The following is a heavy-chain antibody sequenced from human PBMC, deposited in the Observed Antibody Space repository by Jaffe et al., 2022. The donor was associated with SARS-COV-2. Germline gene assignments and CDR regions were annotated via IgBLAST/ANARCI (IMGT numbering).Heavy chain of an antibody. Sequence: EVQLVESGGGLVQPGGSLRLSCAASGFTFSSYEMNWVRQAPGKGLEWVSYISSSGSTIYYADSVKGRFTISRDNAKNSLYLQMNSLRAEDTAVYYCAGTQQWLPEVGYYYYGMDVWGQGTTVTVSS. D-gene: IGHD6-19*01. CDR3: AGTQQWLPEVGYYYYGMDV. V-gene: IGHV3-48*03. J-gene: IGHJ6*02. CDR2: ISSSGSTI. CDR1: GFTFSSYE.